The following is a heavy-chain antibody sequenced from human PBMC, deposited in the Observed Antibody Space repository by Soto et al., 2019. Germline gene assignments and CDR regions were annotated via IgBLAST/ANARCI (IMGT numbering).Heavy chain of an antibody. Sequence: GGSLRLSCAASGFTFSAYEMNWVRQAPGKGLEWVSYISSSVNTIYYADSVKGRFTISRDNAKNSLFLQMNSLRVEDTAFYYCARSPFLECNWAQGTPVTVSS. CDR3: ARSPFLECN. D-gene: IGHD3-3*02. CDR1: GFTFSAYE. V-gene: IGHV3-48*03. CDR2: ISSSVNTI. J-gene: IGHJ4*02.